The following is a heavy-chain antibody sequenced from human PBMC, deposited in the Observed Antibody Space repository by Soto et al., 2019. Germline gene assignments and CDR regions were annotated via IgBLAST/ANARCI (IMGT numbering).Heavy chain of an antibody. J-gene: IGHJ4*02. D-gene: IGHD2-15*01. CDR3: ARGDCSGGSCYCDY. Sequence: QVQLQESGPGLVKPSQTLSLTCTVSGGSISSGGYYWSWIRQHPGKGLEWIGYIYYSGSTYYNPSLKSRVPISVDTSKNQFSLKLCSVTAADTAVYYCARGDCSGGSCYCDYWGQGTLVTVSS. V-gene: IGHV4-31*03. CDR1: GGSISSGGYY. CDR2: IYYSGST.